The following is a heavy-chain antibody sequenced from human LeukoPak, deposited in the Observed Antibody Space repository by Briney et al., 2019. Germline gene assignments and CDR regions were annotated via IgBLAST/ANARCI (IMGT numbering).Heavy chain of an antibody. CDR1: GGSISSSSYY. Sequence: SETLSLTCTVSGGSISSSSYYWGWIRQPPGKGLEWIGSIYYSGSTYYNPSLKSRVTISVDTSKNQFSLKLSSVTAADTAVYYCARDFLFKADAGPFPSYFGPMGWFDPWGQGTLVTVSS. J-gene: IGHJ5*02. CDR2: IYYSGST. V-gene: IGHV4-39*02. D-gene: IGHD2/OR15-2a*01. CDR3: ARDFLFKADAGPFPSYFGPMGWFDP.